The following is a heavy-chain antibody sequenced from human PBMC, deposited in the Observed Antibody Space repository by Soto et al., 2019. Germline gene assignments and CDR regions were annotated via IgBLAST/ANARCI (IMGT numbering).Heavy chain of an antibody. J-gene: IGHJ5*02. Sequence: ASETLSLTCTVSGGSISSGGYYWSWIRQHPGKGLEWIGYIYYSGSTYYNPSLKSRVTISVDTSKNQFSLKLSSVTAADTAVYYCARGRGLWYNWFDPWGQGTLVTVSS. CDR2: IYYSGST. V-gene: IGHV4-31*03. CDR1: GGSISSGGYY. CDR3: ARGRGLWYNWFDP. D-gene: IGHD2-8*02.